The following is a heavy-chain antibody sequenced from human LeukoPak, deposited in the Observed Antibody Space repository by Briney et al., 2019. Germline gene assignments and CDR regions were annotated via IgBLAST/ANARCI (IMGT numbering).Heavy chain of an antibody. CDR2: INPNSGGT. V-gene: IGHV1-2*06. CDR3: AYNEVHCSSTSCRGAYYFDY. J-gene: IGHJ4*02. D-gene: IGHD2-2*01. Sequence: GASVKVSCKASGYTLTDYYMHWVRQAPGQGLEWMGRINPNSGGTNYAQKFQGRVTMTRDTSISTVYMELSRLRSDDTAVYYCAYNEVHCSSTSCRGAYYFDYWGQGTLVTASS. CDR1: GYTLTDYY.